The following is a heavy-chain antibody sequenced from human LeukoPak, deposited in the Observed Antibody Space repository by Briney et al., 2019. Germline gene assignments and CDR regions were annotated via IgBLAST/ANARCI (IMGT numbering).Heavy chain of an antibody. D-gene: IGHD3-10*01. CDR2: IEQDGSEK. CDR3: AKDERGWGGPRYLQH. V-gene: IGHV3-7*01. Sequence: PGGSLRLSCAASGFTFTTSLMSWVRQAPGKGLEWVANIEQDGSEKYYVDSVKGRFTVSRDNSKNTLYLQINSLRAEDTAVYYCAKDERGWGGPRYLQHWGQGTLVTVSS. J-gene: IGHJ1*01. CDR1: GFTFTTSL.